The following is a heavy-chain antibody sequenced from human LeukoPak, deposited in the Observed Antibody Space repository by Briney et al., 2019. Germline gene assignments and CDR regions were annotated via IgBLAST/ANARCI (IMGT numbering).Heavy chain of an antibody. CDR2: INHSGST. CDR1: GVSFSGYY. V-gene: IGHV4-34*01. D-gene: IGHD3-10*01. Sequence: SETLSLTCAVYGVSFSGYYWSWIRQPPGKGLEWIGEINHSGSTNYNPSLKSRVTISVDTSKNQFSLKLSSVTAADTAVYYCARGRKYYYGSGSYGGDYWGQGTLVTVSS. J-gene: IGHJ4*02. CDR3: ARGRKYYYGSGSYGGDY.